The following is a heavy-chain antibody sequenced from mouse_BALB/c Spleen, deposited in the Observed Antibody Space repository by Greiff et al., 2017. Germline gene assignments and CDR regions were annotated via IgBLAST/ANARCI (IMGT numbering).Heavy chain of an antibody. D-gene: IGHD2-4*01. CDR3: ARSYDYALFAY. CDR2: ISSGSSTI. V-gene: IGHV5-17*02. Sequence: EVKLMESGGGLVQPGGSRKLSCAASGFTFSSFGMHWVRQAPEKGLEWVAYISSGSSTIYYADTVKGRFTISRDNPKNTLFLQMTSLRSEDTAMYYCARSYDYALFAYWGQGTLVTVSA. J-gene: IGHJ3*01. CDR1: GFTFSSFG.